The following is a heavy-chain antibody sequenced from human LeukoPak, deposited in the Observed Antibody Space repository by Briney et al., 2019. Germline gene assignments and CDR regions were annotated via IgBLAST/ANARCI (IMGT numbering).Heavy chain of an antibody. CDR2: ISSSSSYI. CDR3: ARDHGDGYNEGAFDI. J-gene: IGHJ3*02. D-gene: IGHD5-24*01. Sequence: PGGSLRLSCAASGFTFSSYSMNWVRQAPGKGLEWVSSISSSSSYIYYADSVKGRFTISRDNAKNSLYLQMNSLRAEDTAVYYCARDHGDGYNEGAFDIWGQGTMVTVSS. CDR1: GFTFSSYS. V-gene: IGHV3-21*01.